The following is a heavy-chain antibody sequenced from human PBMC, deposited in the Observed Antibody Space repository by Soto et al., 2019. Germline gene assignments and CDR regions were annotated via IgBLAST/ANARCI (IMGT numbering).Heavy chain of an antibody. CDR1: GRTFSSYA. Sequence: VKVSCKASGRTFSSYAISWVRQAPGQGLEWMGGIIPIFGTANYAQKFQGRVTITADKSTSTAYMELSTLRPEDTAVYYCARQRDYYDSSGYQRYFGPWGRGTLVTVSS. D-gene: IGHD3-22*01. V-gene: IGHV1-69*13. J-gene: IGHJ2*01. CDR2: IIPIFGTA. CDR3: ARQRDYYDSSGYQRYFGP.